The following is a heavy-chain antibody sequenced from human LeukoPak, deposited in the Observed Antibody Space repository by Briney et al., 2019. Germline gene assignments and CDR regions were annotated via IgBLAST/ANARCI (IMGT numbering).Heavy chain of an antibody. J-gene: IGHJ6*02. CDR3: ARGTSRSAKGYCSGGSCYGDTVADYYYYGMDV. V-gene: IGHV3-33*01. Sequence: GGSLRLSCAASGFTFSSYGMHWVRQAPGKGLEWVAVIWYDGSNKNYADSLKGRFTISRDNSKNTLYLQMNSLRAEDTAVYYCARGTSRSAKGYCSGGSCYGDTVADYYYYGMDVWGQGTTVTVSS. CDR1: GFTFSSYG. D-gene: IGHD2-15*01. CDR2: IWYDGSNK.